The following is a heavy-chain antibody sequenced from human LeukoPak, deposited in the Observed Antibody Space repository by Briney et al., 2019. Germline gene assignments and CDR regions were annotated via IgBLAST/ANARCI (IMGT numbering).Heavy chain of an antibody. Sequence: GGSLRLSCAASGFTFRSYAMSWVRQAPGKGLEWVAGIRGTGGYRYYGDSVKGRFTISRDNPQNELYLQMNSLRAEDTAVYYCRIIVYARELDNWGQGTLVTVSS. J-gene: IGHJ4*02. CDR3: RIIVYARELDN. CDR2: IRGTGGYR. D-gene: IGHD2-8*01. V-gene: IGHV3-23*01. CDR1: GFTFRSYA.